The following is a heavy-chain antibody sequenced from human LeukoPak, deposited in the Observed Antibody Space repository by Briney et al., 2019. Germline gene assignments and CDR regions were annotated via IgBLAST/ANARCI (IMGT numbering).Heavy chain of an antibody. Sequence: GGSLRLSCAASGFTFSSYSMNWVRQAPGKVLEWVSSISSSSSYIYYADSVKGRFTISRDNSKNTLYLQMNSLRAEDAAVYYCARAGNTRFDYWGQGTLVTVSS. CDR2: ISSSSSYI. J-gene: IGHJ4*02. CDR1: GFTFSSYS. V-gene: IGHV3-21*04. D-gene: IGHD2/OR15-2a*01. CDR3: ARAGNTRFDY.